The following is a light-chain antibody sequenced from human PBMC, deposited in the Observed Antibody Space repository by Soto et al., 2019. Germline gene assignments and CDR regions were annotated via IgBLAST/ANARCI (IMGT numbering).Light chain of an antibody. Sequence: EIVLTQSSGTLSLSPGERPTLXXRASQSISSSYLAWYQQKPGQAPRLXXYGASTRATGIPARFSGSGSWTEFTLTISSLQSEDFAVYYCQQYNNWPPITFGQGTRLEIK. CDR3: QQYNNWPPIT. J-gene: IGKJ5*01. CDR2: GAS. V-gene: IGKV3-15*01. CDR1: QSISSSY.